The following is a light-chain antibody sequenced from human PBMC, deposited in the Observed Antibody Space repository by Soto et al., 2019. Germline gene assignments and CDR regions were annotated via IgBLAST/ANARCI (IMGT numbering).Light chain of an antibody. J-gene: IGLJ2*01. CDR3: SSYAGNNNVV. CDR2: EVS. CDR1: SSDVGAYKY. Sequence: QSALTQPPSASGSPGQSVTISCTGTSSDVGAYKYVSWYQQHPGKAPKLMIYEVSKRPSGVPDRFSGSKSGNTASLTVSGLQAEDEADYFCSSYAGNNNVVFGGGTQLTVL. V-gene: IGLV2-8*01.